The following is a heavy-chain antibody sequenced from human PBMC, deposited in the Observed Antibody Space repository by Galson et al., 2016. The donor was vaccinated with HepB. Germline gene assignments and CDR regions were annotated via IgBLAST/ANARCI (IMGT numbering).Heavy chain of an antibody. CDR2: IITYNGIT. J-gene: IGHJ4*02. CDR3: ARATCGGDCYSFDY. Sequence: SVKVSCKASGYTFNSYGINWVRRAPGQGLEWMGWIITYNGITNYAQKLQGRVTVTTDTSTNIAYMELRSLRSDDTAMYYCARATCGGDCYSFDYWGQGTLVTVSS. CDR1: GYTFNSYG. D-gene: IGHD2-21*02. V-gene: IGHV1-18*01.